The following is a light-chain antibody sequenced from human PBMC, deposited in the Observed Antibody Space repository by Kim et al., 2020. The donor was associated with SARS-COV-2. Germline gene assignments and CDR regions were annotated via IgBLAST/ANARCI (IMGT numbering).Light chain of an antibody. CDR2: DTG. V-gene: IGLV7-46*01. CDR1: SGAVTSVHK. CDR3: LLHYSGPRV. Sequence: PGGTAIHPLGSSSGAVTSVHKPFLLQQKPGQAPRTLIYDTGINHSWTPARFSGSLLGGKAALTLSGAQADDDADYYCLLHYSGPRVFGGGTHLTVL. J-gene: IGLJ2*01.